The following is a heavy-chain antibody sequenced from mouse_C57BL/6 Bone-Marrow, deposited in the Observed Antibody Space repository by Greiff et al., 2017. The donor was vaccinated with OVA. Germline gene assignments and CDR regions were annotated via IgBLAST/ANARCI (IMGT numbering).Heavy chain of an antibody. Sequence: VQLKESGAELVRPGASVKLSCPASGFNIKDDYMHWVKQRPEQGLEWIGWIDPENGDTEYASKFQGKATITADTSSNTAYLQLSSLTSEDTAVYYCTSDGNFDYWGQGTTLTVSS. V-gene: IGHV14-4*01. CDR2: IDPENGDT. CDR3: TSDGNFDY. J-gene: IGHJ2*01. CDR1: GFNIKDDY. D-gene: IGHD2-1*01.